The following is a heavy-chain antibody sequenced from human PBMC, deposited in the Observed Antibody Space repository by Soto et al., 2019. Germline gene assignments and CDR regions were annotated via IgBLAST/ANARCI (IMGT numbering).Heavy chain of an antibody. D-gene: IGHD6-19*01. CDR1: GYSITAGGYY. Sequence: SETLSLTCFVSGYSITAGGYYWSWIRHHPGKGLEWIGSFYSSGNIIYNPSLRSRVSISGDTSSNQFSMSLTSVTAADTARYYCARMYSSGSGWFHPWGQGTLVTVSS. CDR2: FYSSGNI. CDR3: ARMYSSGSGWFHP. J-gene: IGHJ5*02. V-gene: IGHV4-31*03.